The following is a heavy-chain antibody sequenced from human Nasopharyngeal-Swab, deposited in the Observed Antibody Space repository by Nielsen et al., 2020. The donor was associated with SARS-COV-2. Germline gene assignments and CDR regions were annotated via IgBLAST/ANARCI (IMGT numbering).Heavy chain of an antibody. V-gene: IGHV1-2*06. J-gene: IGHJ5*02. D-gene: IGHD2-21*01. Sequence: ASVKVSCKSSGYTFTDYYIHCVRQAPGQGPEWIGRISAASVGTNYAQIFRGRVTVTRATSTSTTYMELTNLRSDDTATYYCARSCGTVGCPFEPWGQGTLVTVSS. CDR3: ARSCGTVGCPFEP. CDR1: GYTFTDYY. CDR2: ISAASVGT.